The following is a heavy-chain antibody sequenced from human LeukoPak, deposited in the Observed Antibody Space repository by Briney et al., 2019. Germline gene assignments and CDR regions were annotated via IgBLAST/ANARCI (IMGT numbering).Heavy chain of an antibody. Sequence: SGPALVKPTQTLTLTCTFSGFSLSTSGMCVSWIRDLPAKALEWLARIDWDDDKYYSTSLKTRLTISKDTSKTQVVLTMTNMDPVDTATYYCARSKYSSGWYGYWGQGTLVTVSS. CDR2: IDWDDDK. CDR3: ARSKYSSGWYGY. CDR1: GFSLSTSGMC. V-gene: IGHV2-70*11. D-gene: IGHD6-19*01. J-gene: IGHJ4*02.